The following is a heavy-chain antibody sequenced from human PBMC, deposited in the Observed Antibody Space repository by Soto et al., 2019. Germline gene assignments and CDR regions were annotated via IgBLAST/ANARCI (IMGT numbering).Heavy chain of an antibody. CDR1: GGIFTNNA. CDR3: ARPSGLLGQYSALVDY. D-gene: IGHD6-6*01. CDR2: VIPLFDTA. V-gene: IGHV1-69*01. Sequence: QVQVVQSGAEVKKPGSSVKVSCKVSGGIFTNNAISWVRQAPGQGLEWLGGVIPLFDTAYYAQIFRGRLRISADGATTTAYMELSGLTSADTAVYFCARPSGLLGQYSALVDYWGQGTLVTVSS. J-gene: IGHJ4*02.